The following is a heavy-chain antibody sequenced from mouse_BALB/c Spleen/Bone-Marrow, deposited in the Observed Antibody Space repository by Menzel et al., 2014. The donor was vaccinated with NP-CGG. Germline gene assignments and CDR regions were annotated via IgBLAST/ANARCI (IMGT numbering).Heavy chain of an antibody. Sequence: EVMLVESGGGLVQPGGSLKLSCATSGFTFSDYYMYWVRQTPEKRLEWVAYISNGGGSTYYPDTVKGQFTISRDNAKNTLYLQMSRLKSEDTAMYYCARRGWFYAMDYWGQGTSVTVSS. CDR1: GFTFSDYY. CDR3: ARRGWFYAMDY. D-gene: IGHD3-3*01. V-gene: IGHV5-12*02. J-gene: IGHJ4*01. CDR2: ISNGGGST.